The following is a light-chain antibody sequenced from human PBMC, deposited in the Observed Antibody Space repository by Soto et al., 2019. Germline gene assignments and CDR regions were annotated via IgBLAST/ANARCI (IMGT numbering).Light chain of an antibody. Sequence: EIVLTQSPGSLSLSPGERATLSCRASQSVSSGYVAWYQQKPGQSPRLLMYGAGNRASGIPDRFRGSGSGTDFTLTISRLEPEDFAVYYCQKYGGSPAITFGQGRRREIK. J-gene: IGKJ5*01. CDR2: GAG. CDR3: QKYGGSPAIT. CDR1: QSVSSGY. V-gene: IGKV3-20*01.